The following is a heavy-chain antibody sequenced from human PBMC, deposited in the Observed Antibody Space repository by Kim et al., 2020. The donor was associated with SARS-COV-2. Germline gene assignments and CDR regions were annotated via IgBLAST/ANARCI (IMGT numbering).Heavy chain of an antibody. CDR1: GFTFSSYA. D-gene: IGHD6-13*01. CDR2: ISYDGSNK. CDR3: ARAAGVPYSSSLNY. Sequence: GGSLRLSCAASGFTFSSYAMHWVRQAPGKGLEWVAVISYDGSNKYYADSMKGRFTISRDNSKNTLYLQMNSLRAEDTAVYYCARAAGVPYSSSLNYWGQGTLVTVSS. J-gene: IGHJ4*02. V-gene: IGHV3-30*04.